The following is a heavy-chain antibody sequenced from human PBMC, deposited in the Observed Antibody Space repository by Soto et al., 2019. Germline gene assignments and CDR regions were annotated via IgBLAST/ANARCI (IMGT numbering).Heavy chain of an antibody. Sequence: SETLSLTCAVYGGTFSGYYWTWIRQPPGTGLEWIGEINHSGSTNYNPSLKSRVTISVDTSKNQFSLKLTSVTAADTAVYYCARDKITGLFDFWGQGTLVTVSS. CDR3: ARDKITGLFDF. CDR2: INHSGST. V-gene: IGHV4-34*01. CDR1: GGTFSGYY. J-gene: IGHJ4*02. D-gene: IGHD2-8*02.